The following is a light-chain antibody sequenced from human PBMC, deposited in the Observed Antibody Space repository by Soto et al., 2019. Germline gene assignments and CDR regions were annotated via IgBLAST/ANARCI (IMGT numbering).Light chain of an antibody. CDR3: QQLNSYPRT. V-gene: IGKV1-9*01. CDR2: ASS. Sequence: DIQLTQSPSFLSASVGDRVTITCRASQGLSSYLAWYQQKPGKAPKLLLYASSTLQSGVPSRFSGSGSGTEFTLTISSLQPEDFATYYCQQLNSYPRTFGQGTKVEIK. J-gene: IGKJ1*01. CDR1: QGLSSY.